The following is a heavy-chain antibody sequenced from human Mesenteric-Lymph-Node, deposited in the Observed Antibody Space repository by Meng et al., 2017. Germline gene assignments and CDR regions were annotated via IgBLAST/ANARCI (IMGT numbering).Heavy chain of an antibody. D-gene: IGHD2-21*02. CDR3: ARGVTQGLDY. V-gene: IGHV1-8*01. J-gene: IGHJ4*02. CDR2: MSPERGNT. Sequence: QVPLVQCWAEVRNPGGSVKVSCKASGYTFTSYEINWVRQAPGQGLEWMGWMSPERGNTGYAQKFQGRVTMTWDTSITTAYMELSSLRSDDTAVYYCARGVTQGLDYWGQGTLVTVSS. CDR1: GYTFTSYE.